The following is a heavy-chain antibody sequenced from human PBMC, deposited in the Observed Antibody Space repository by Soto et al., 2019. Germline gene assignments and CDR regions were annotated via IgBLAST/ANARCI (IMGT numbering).Heavy chain of an antibody. Sequence: GGSLRLSCAASGFTFSSYSMNWVRQAPGKGLEWVSSISSSSSYIYYADSVKGRFTISRDNAKNSLYLQMNSLRAEDTAVYYCASAAVVVAASDDYYYYMDVWGTGTSVTVSS. D-gene: IGHD2-15*01. CDR1: GFTFSSYS. V-gene: IGHV3-21*01. CDR3: ASAAVVVAASDDYYYYMDV. CDR2: ISSSSSYI. J-gene: IGHJ6*03.